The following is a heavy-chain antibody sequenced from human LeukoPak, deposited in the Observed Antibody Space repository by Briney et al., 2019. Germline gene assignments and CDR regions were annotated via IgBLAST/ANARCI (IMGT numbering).Heavy chain of an antibody. Sequence: SETLSLTCTVSGGSISSGSYYWSWIRQPAGKGLEWIGRIYTSGSTNYNPSLKSRVTISVDTSKNQFSLKLSSVIAADTAVYYCTRDLRGYEYFQHWGQGTLVTVSS. CDR1: GGSISSGSYY. D-gene: IGHD5-12*01. CDR2: IYTSGST. J-gene: IGHJ1*01. CDR3: TRDLRGYEYFQH. V-gene: IGHV4-61*02.